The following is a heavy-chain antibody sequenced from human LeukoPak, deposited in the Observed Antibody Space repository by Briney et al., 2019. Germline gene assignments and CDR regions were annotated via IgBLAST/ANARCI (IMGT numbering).Heavy chain of an antibody. D-gene: IGHD2-2*01. J-gene: IGHJ6*02. CDR2: INPNSGGT. V-gene: IGHV1-2*02. CDR1: GYTFTGYF. Sequence: GASVKVSCKASGYTFTGYFMHRVRQAPGQGLEWMGWINPNSGGTNYAQKFQGRVTMTRDTSISTAYMELSRLRSDDTAVYYCARLDRGSTSLTYGMDVWGQGTTVTVSS. CDR3: ARLDRGSTSLTYGMDV.